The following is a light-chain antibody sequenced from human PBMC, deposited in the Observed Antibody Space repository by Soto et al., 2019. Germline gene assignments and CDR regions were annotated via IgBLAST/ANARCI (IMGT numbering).Light chain of an antibody. CDR3: QERSSWPPVFT. CDR1: QSLGGA. Sequence: ESLLTQSPATLSLSPGERATLSCRASQSLGGALAWYQHKPGQAPRLLIYDASKRATGIPARFSGSGSETDFTVTISGLEPEDFAVYYCQERSSWPPVFTFGPGTKVDL. CDR2: DAS. J-gene: IGKJ3*01. V-gene: IGKV3-11*01.